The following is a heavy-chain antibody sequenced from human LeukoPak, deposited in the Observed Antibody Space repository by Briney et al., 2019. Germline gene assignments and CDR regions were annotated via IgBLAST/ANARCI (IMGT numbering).Heavy chain of an antibody. CDR2: IKEDGSEK. J-gene: IGHJ4*02. CDR1: GFMFNSFC. CDR3: AREYYYNSSGYRALGY. Sequence: GGSLRLSCAASGFMFNSFCMSWVRQAPGKGLEWVANIKEDGSEKYYVESVKGRFTISRDNAKNSQFLQMNSLRAEDTAVYYCAREYYYNSSGYRALGYWGQGTLVTVSS. D-gene: IGHD3-22*01. V-gene: IGHV3-7*01.